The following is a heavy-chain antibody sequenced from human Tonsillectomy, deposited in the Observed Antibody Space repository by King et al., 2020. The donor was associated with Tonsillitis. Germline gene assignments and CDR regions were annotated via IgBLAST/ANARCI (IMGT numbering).Heavy chain of an antibody. CDR2: IYASGIT. CDR1: GGSISSGSYY. D-gene: IGHD3-3*01. Sequence: VQLQESGPGLVKPSQTLSLTCTVSGGSISSGSYYWSWVRQPAGKGLEWIGRIYASGITNYNPSLKSRVSMSVDTSKNHFSLNLSSVTAADTAVYYCAAIGGDTDFGRGNDAFDNW. V-gene: IGHV4-61*02. CDR3: AAIGGDTDFGRGNDAFDN. J-gene: IGHJ3*02.